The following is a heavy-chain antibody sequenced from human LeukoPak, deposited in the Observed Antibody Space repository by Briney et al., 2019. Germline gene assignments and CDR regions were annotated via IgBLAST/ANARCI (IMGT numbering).Heavy chain of an antibody. Sequence: SETLSLTCTVSGGSISSYYWSWIRQPPGKGLEWIGYIYYSRSTNYNPSLKSRVTISVDTSKNQFSLKLSSVTAADTAVYYCARVAGEVRGVHGDLFDYWGQGTLVTVSS. CDR2: IYYSRST. V-gene: IGHV4-59*01. CDR3: ARVAGEVRGVHGDLFDY. CDR1: GGSISSYY. D-gene: IGHD3-10*01. J-gene: IGHJ4*02.